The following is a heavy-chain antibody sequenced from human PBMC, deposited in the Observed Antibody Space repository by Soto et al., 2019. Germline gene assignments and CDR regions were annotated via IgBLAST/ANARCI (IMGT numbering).Heavy chain of an antibody. CDR1: GYTFTSYA. J-gene: IGHJ4*02. CDR3: ARTPTSIVVVIFRHFDY. CDR2: INAGNGNT. D-gene: IGHD3-22*01. V-gene: IGHV1-3*01. Sequence: ASVKVSCKASGYTFTSYAMHWVRQAPGQRLEWMGWINAGNGNTKYSQKFQGRVTITRDTSASTAYMELSSLRSEDTAAYYCARTPTSIVVVIFRHFDYWGQGTLVTVSS.